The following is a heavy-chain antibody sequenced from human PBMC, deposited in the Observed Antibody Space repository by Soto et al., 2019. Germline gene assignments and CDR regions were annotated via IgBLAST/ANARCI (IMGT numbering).Heavy chain of an antibody. V-gene: IGHV4-59*12. J-gene: IGHJ4*02. D-gene: IGHD3-9*01. CDR2: IYYSGST. Sequence: SETLSLTCTVSGGSISSYYWSWIRQPPGKGLEWIGYIYYSGSTNYNPSLKSRVTISVDTSKNQFSLKLSSVTAADTAVYYCARVPHFPWYYDILTGYYRAYFDYWGQGTLVTVSS. CDR1: GGSISSYY. CDR3: ARVPHFPWYYDILTGYYRAYFDY.